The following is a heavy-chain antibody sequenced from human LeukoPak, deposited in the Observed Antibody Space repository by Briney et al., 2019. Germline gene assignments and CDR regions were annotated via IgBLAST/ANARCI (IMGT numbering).Heavy chain of an antibody. V-gene: IGHV4-59*01. Sequence: SETLSLTCTVSGGSISSYYWSWIRQPPGKGLEWIGYIYYSGSTNYNPSLKSRVTISVDTSKNQFSQKLSSVTAADTAVYYCARVGSSWAERIYYFDYWGQGTLVTVSS. J-gene: IGHJ4*02. CDR2: IYYSGST. CDR1: GGSISSYY. CDR3: ARVGSSWAERIYYFDY. D-gene: IGHD6-13*01.